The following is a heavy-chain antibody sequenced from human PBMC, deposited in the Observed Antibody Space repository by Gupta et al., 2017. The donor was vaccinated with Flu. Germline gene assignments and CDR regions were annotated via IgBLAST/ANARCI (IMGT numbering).Heavy chain of an antibody. J-gene: IGHJ4*02. CDR1: GGSISSRSYY. CDR2: IYYSGST. CDR3: ATQPDDGDYVGVFY. D-gene: IGHD4-17*01. V-gene: IGHV4-39*01. Sequence: QLQLQESGPGLVKPSETLSLTCTVSGGSISSRSYYWGWIRQPPGKGLEWIGSIYYSGSTYYNPALKSRVTISVETSKNQLSLKLSSVTAAETAVYYFATQPDDGDYVGVFYWGQGTLVTVFS.